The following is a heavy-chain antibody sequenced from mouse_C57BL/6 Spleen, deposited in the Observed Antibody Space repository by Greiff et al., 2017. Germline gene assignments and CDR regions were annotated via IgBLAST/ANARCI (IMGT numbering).Heavy chain of an antibody. J-gene: IGHJ4*01. D-gene: IGHD2-1*01. V-gene: IGHV2-5*01. CDR2: IWRGGST. Sequence: VQLLQSGPGLVQPSQSLSITCTVSGFSLTSYGVHWVRQSPGKGLEWLGVIWRGGSTDYNAAFMSRLSITKDNSKSQVFFKMNSLQADDTAEYYGAKNHGNYVKAMDYWGQGTSVTVSS. CDR3: AKNHGNYVKAMDY. CDR1: GFSLTSYG.